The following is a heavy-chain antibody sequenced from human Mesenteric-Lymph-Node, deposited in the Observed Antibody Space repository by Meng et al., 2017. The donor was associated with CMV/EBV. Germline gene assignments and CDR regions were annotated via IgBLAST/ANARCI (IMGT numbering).Heavy chain of an antibody. J-gene: IGHJ4*02. CDR3: ARGRGRYSGYDKGSYYFDS. CDR1: FISYD. V-gene: IGHV1-8*01. CDR2: MNPDSGNT. Sequence: FISYDINWMRKATGKGLQWMGWMNPDSGNTGYAQKFQGRVTMTRNTSISIAYMELSSLRSEDTAIYYCARGRGRYSGYDKGSYYFDSWGQGALVTVSS. D-gene: IGHD5-12*01.